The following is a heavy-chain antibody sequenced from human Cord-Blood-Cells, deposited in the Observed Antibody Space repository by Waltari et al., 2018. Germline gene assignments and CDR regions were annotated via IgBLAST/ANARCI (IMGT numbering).Heavy chain of an antibody. CDR1: GGSISSYY. J-gene: IGHJ2*01. CDR3: ARHQLGINNWYFDL. D-gene: IGHD7-27*01. Sequence: QVQLQESGPGLVKPSETLSLTCTVSGGSISSYYWSWIRQPPGKGLEWIGYSYYSGSTNYNPSLKSRVTISVDTSKNQFSLKLSSVTAADTAVYYCARHQLGINNWYFDLWGRGTLVTVSS. V-gene: IGHV4-59*08. CDR2: SYYSGST.